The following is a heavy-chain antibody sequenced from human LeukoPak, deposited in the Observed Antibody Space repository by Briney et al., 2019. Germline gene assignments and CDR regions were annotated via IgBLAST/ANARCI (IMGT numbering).Heavy chain of an antibody. CDR2: IYSGGGT. D-gene: IGHD3-16*01. CDR3: ATSPSLGY. V-gene: IGHV3-66*01. CDR1: GFTVRDNY. Sequence: GGSLRLSCAASGFTVRDNYMTWVRQAPGRGLEGVSVIYSGGGTSYADSVKGRFSISRGNSKNTLYLQMASLRPEATAVYYCATSPSLGYWGQGTLVTVSS. J-gene: IGHJ4*02.